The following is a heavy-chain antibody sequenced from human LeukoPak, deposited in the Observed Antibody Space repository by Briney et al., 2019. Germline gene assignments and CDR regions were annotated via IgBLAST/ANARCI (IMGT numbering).Heavy chain of an antibody. CDR1: GFTFSSYS. Sequence: PGGSLRLSCAASGFTFSSYSINWVRQAPGKGLEWVSSISSSSSYIYYADSVKGRFTISRDNAKNSLYLQMNSLRAEDTAVYYCARIRDMITFGGVEEQEFYFDYWGQGTLVTVSS. J-gene: IGHJ4*02. CDR2: ISSSSSYI. D-gene: IGHD3-16*01. CDR3: ARIRDMITFGGVEEQEFYFDY. V-gene: IGHV3-21*01.